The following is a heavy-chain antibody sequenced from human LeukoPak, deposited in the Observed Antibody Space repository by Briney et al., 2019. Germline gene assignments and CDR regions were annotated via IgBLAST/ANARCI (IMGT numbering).Heavy chain of an antibody. CDR1: GGSISSSSYY. J-gene: IGHJ4*02. Sequence: NPSETLSLTCTVSGGSISSSSYYWGWIRQPPGKGLEWIGSIYYSGSTYYNPSLKSRVTISVDTSKNQFSLKLSSVTAADTAVYYCAREMVRGAFDYWGQGTLVTVSS. D-gene: IGHD3-10*01. CDR2: IYYSGST. CDR3: AREMVRGAFDY. V-gene: IGHV4-39*02.